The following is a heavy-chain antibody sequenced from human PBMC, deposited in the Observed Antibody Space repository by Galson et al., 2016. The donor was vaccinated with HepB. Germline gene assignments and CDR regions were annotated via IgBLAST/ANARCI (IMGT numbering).Heavy chain of an antibody. V-gene: IGHV3-30-3*01. Sequence: SLRLSCAASGFPFRDYALHWVRQAPGKGLEWVTFISFDGNKIDYADSVKGRFIISSDNSKNTLYLQMNSLRVEDTAVYYCAKGGLHGYTRGCSYFQYWGQGTLVTVSS. CDR1: GFPFRDYA. J-gene: IGHJ1*01. CDR2: ISFDGNKI. D-gene: IGHD6-19*01. CDR3: AKGGLHGYTRGCSYFQY.